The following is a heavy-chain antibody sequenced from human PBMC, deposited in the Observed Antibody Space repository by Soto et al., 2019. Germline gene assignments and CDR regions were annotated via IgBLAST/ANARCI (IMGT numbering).Heavy chain of an antibody. Sequence: PGESLKISFKGSGYSFTSYLISWVRQMPGKGMEWMGRIDPIDTYTNYSPSFQGHVTISADKSISTAYLQWSSPKASDTAMYYSALPSGGIDVWGQGTTVTVSS. D-gene: IGHD1-26*01. J-gene: IGHJ6*02. V-gene: IGHV5-10-1*01. CDR1: GYSFTSYL. CDR3: ALPSGGIDV. CDR2: IDPIDTYT.